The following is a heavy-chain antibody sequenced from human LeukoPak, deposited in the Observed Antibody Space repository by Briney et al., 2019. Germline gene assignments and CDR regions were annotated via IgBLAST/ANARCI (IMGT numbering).Heavy chain of an antibody. Sequence: SGTLSLTCTVSGDSINSLDLWSWVRQPPGKGLEWIGEMYLSGTTHSNPSVKTRVTISIDKSKNQFFLNLSSVTAADTAVYYCAGLVGRYSSGLYYYYFDYWGQGTLVTVSS. CDR2: MYLSGTT. D-gene: IGHD3-22*01. CDR1: GDSINSLDL. CDR3: AGLVGRYSSGLYYYYFDY. V-gene: IGHV4-4*02. J-gene: IGHJ4*02.